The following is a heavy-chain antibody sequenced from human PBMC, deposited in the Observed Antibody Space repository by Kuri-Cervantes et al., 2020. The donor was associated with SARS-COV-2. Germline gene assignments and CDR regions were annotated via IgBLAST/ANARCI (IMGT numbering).Heavy chain of an antibody. J-gene: IGHJ4*02. Sequence: GGSLRLSCAASGFTFSSYAMSWVRQAPGKGLEWVSAISGSGGSTYYADSVKGRFTISRDNSKNSLYLQMNSLRTEDTALYYCAKDRGQGDNYFDYWGQGTLVTVSS. CDR3: AKDRGQGDNYFDY. D-gene: IGHD3-16*01. V-gene: IGHV3-43*02. CDR1: GFTFSSYA. CDR2: ISGSGGST.